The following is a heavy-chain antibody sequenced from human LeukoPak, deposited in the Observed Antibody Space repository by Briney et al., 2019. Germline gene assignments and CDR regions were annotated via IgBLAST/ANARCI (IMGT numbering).Heavy chain of an antibody. CDR2: ISGSGGST. Sequence: GGSLRLSCAASGFTFSSYAMSWVRQAPGKGLEWVSAISGSGGSTYYADSVKGRFTISRDNSKNTPYLQMNSLRAEDTAVYYCAKGSIIGGYSYGYFDYWGQGTLVTVSS. CDR3: AKGSIIGGYSYGYFDY. CDR1: GFTFSSYA. D-gene: IGHD5-18*01. V-gene: IGHV3-23*01. J-gene: IGHJ4*02.